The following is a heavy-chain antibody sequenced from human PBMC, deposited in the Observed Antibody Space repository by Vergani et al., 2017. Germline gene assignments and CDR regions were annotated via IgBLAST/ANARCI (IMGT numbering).Heavy chain of an antibody. J-gene: IGHJ6*03. Sequence: QVQLVESGGGVVQPGRSLRLSCAASGFTFSSYGMHWVRQAPGKGLEWVAVISYDGSNKYYADSVKGRFTISRDNSKNTLYLQMNSLRAEDTAVYYCAKSGGPHXFWSGYYYYYMDVWGKGTTVTVSS. CDR1: GFTFSSYG. V-gene: IGHV3-30*18. CDR2: ISYDGSNK. CDR3: AKSGGPHXFWSGYYYYYMDV. D-gene: IGHD3-3*01.